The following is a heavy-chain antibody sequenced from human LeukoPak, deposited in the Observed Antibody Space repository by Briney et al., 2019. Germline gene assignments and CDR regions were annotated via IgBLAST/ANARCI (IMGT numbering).Heavy chain of an antibody. CDR3: AKDMGIAANNWFDP. J-gene: IGHJ5*02. Sequence: GRSLRPSCAASGFTFDDYAMHWVRQAPGKGLEWVSGISWNSGSIGYADSVKGRFTISRDNAKNSLYLQMNSLRPEDTALYYCAKDMGIAANNWFDPWGQGTLVTVSS. D-gene: IGHD6-13*01. CDR2: ISWNSGSI. V-gene: IGHV3-9*01. CDR1: GFTFDDYA.